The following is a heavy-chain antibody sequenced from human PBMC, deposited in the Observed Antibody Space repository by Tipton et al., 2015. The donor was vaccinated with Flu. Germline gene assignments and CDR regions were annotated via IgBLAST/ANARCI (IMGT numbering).Heavy chain of an antibody. CDR1: GDSISSYY. Sequence: TLSLTCTVSGDSISSYYWSWIRQPPGKGLEWIGYSHYSGSTNYNPPLKSRVTISVDTSKNHLSLKLSSVTAADTAVYYCARHRRPSSWDFDYWGQGSLVTVSS. J-gene: IGHJ4*02. CDR3: ARHRRPSSWDFDY. D-gene: IGHD6-13*01. V-gene: IGHV4-59*08. CDR2: SHYSGST.